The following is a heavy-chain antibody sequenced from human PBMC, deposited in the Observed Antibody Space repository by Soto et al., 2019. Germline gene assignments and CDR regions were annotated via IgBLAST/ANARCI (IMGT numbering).Heavy chain of an antibody. J-gene: IGHJ4*02. Sequence: SEPLSLTVNVPDGSISSPSYNWGGVRQPPGKGPEWIGTVFYSGTTQYNPYLRSRLAMSVDTSKSQVSLTLTSVTAADTAVYYCTTLASGHFDSWGQGAQVTVSS. V-gene: IGHV4-39*01. D-gene: IGHD2-8*02. CDR2: VFYSGTT. CDR1: DGSISSPSYN. CDR3: TTLASGHFDS.